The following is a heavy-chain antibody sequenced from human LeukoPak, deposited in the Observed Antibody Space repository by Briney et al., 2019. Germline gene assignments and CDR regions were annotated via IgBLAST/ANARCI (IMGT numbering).Heavy chain of an antibody. Sequence: SETLSLTCTVSGGSISGYYWSWIRQPPGKGLEWIGYIYYTGSTNYNPSLKSRVTISVDTFKNQFSLKVNSVTAADTAVYYCVRSKSGTYGWFDPWGQGTLVTVSS. CDR3: VRSKSGTYGWFDP. V-gene: IGHV4-59*01. J-gene: IGHJ5*02. CDR2: IYYTGST. CDR1: GGSISGYY. D-gene: IGHD4-17*01.